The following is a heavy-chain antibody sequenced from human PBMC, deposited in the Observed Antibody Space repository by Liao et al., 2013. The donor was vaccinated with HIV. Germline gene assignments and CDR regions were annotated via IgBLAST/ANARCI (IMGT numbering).Heavy chain of an antibody. CDR2: IFTSGNSGST. Sequence: QVQLQESGPGLVKPSETLSLTCTVSGASISGHYWNWIRQPAGKGLEWIGRIFTSGNSGSTNYNSSLKSRVAISVDTSKNQFSLKVSSVTAADTAVYYCVREDSERRGYHHFDIWGQGTLVTVSS. V-gene: IGHV4-4*07. D-gene: IGHD5-18*01. CDR3: VREDSERRGYHHFDI. CDR1: GASISGHY. J-gene: IGHJ3*02.